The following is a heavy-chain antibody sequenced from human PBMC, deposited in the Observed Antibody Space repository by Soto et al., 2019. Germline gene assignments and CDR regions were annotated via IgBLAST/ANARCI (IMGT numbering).Heavy chain of an antibody. Sequence: EVQLVESGGGLVQPGGSLRLSCAASGFTFSSYSMNWVRQAPGKGLEWVSYINSGSSTIYYADSVKGRFTISRDNAKNSLYLQMTRLRDEDTAVYYCARDAPRCSGGSCFDFWGQGTLVTVSS. J-gene: IGHJ4*02. D-gene: IGHD2-15*01. CDR3: ARDAPRCSGGSCFDF. V-gene: IGHV3-48*02. CDR1: GFTFSSYS. CDR2: INSGSSTI.